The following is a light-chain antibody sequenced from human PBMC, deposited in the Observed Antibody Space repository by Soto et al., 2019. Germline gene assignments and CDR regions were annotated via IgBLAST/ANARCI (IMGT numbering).Light chain of an antibody. CDR2: NDN. CDR1: SSNMGSNT. J-gene: IGLJ2*01. Sequence: QSVLTQPPSASGTPGQGVAISCSGSSSNMGSNTVNWYQNIPGTAPKLLIYNDNQRPSGVPDRFFGSKSGTSASLAITGLQSEDEADYYCASWDGSLNHILFGGGTKLTVL. V-gene: IGLV1-44*01. CDR3: ASWDGSLNHIL.